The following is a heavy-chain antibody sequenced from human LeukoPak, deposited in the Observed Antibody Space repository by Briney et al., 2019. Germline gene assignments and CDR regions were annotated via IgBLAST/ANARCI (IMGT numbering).Heavy chain of an antibody. Sequence: GASVKVSCKASGYIFTGYYLHWVRQAPGQGLEWMGWINPNSGDTNYAREFQGRVTMTRDTSISTAYMELSSLRSDDTAVYYCARVGITIFGVVTPPDAFDIWGQGTMVTVSS. CDR1: GYIFTGYY. J-gene: IGHJ3*02. D-gene: IGHD3-3*01. CDR3: ARVGITIFGVVTPPDAFDI. CDR2: INPNSGDT. V-gene: IGHV1-2*02.